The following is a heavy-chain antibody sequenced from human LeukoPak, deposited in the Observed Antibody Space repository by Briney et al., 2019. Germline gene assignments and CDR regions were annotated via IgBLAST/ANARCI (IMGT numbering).Heavy chain of an antibody. V-gene: IGHV4-34*01. CDR2: INHSGST. CDR1: GGSFSGYY. D-gene: IGHD6-6*01. CDR3: ARSIAARRYYYYYMDA. J-gene: IGHJ6*03. Sequence: PSETLSLTCAVYGGSFSGYYWSWIRQPPGKGLEWIGEINHSGSTNYNPSLKSRVTISVDTSKNQFSLKLSSVTAADTAVYYCARSIAARRYYYYYMDAWGKGTTVTVSS.